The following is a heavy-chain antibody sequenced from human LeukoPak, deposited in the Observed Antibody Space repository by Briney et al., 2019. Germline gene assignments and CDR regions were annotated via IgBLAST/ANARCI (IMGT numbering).Heavy chain of an antibody. J-gene: IGHJ4*02. CDR2: ISSSGSTT. CDR3: ARDRQTYYYDSSAYSSDY. CDR1: GFTFTSYE. Sequence: PGGSLRLSCAASGFTFTSYEMNWVRQAPGKGLEWVSYISSSGSTTYYADSVKGRLTISRDNAKNSLYLQMNSLRAEDTAVYYCARDRQTYYYDSSAYSSDYWGQGTLVTVSS. D-gene: IGHD3-22*01. V-gene: IGHV3-48*03.